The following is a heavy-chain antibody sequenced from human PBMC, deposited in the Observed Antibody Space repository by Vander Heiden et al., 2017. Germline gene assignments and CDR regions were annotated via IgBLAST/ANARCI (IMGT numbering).Heavy chain of an antibody. Sequence: EVHLVQSGAEVKKPGESLKISCQGSGYSFSTYWIGWVRQMPGKGPEWMGIIYPGDSETRYSPSFQGQVTFSADKSINTAYLQWSSLKASDTAIYYCARHEKNGDFPFDYWGQGTLVTVSS. V-gene: IGHV5-51*01. CDR1: GYSFSTYW. D-gene: IGHD4-17*01. CDR2: IYPGDSET. CDR3: ARHEKNGDFPFDY. J-gene: IGHJ4*02.